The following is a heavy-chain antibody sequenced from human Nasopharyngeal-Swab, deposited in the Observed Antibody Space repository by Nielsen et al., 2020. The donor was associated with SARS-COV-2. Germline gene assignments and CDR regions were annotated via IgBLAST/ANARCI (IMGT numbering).Heavy chain of an antibody. CDR3: ARAGWEAENGYDY. CDR1: GDSISGINW. D-gene: IGHD1-26*01. Sequence: SETLSLTCAVSGDSISGINWWSWVRQSPGQGLEWICEIHHCGPTNYNPSLKSRVTMWLDKSKNQFSLELYSVTAADSAVYYCARAGWEAENGYDYWGQGTLVTVSS. V-gene: IGHV4-4*02. CDR2: IHHCGPT. J-gene: IGHJ4*02.